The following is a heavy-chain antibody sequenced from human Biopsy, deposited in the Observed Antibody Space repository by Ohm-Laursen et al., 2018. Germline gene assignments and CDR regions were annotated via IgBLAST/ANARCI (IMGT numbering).Heavy chain of an antibody. Sequence: SVTLSLTCTVSGASISAYYWSWIRHPPGKGLEWIGYLYYSGSTNYSPALKSRASISGDTSENQFSLMLNSVNAADTAVYYCARDSSSWYRHCYYAMDVWGQGTTVTVSS. D-gene: IGHD6-13*01. CDR2: LYYSGST. J-gene: IGHJ6*02. CDR3: ARDSSSWYRHCYYAMDV. V-gene: IGHV4-59*01. CDR1: GASISAYY.